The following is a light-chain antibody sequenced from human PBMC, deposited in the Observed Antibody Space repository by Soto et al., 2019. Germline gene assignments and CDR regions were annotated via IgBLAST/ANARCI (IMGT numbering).Light chain of an antibody. V-gene: IGLV2-11*01. CDR2: DVS. J-gene: IGLJ3*02. CDR1: SSDVGGYNL. Sequence: QSALTQPRSVSESPGQPVTISCTGTSSDVGGYNLVSWYQQHPGKAPKLVIYDVSKWPSGVPGRFFGSKSGNTASLTISGLQAEDEADYYCCSYAGSSLWVFGGGTKLTVL. CDR3: CSYAGSSLWV.